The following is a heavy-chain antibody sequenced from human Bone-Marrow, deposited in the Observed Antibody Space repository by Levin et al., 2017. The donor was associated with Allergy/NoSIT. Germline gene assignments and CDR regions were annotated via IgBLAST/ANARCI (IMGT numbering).Heavy chain of an antibody. J-gene: IGHJ4*02. D-gene: IGHD3-3*01. V-gene: IGHV4-39*01. CDR1: GGSISSSSYY. CDR3: ARHFPDPSYYDFWSGYLGSDY. Sequence: SETLSLTCTVSGGSISSSSYYWGWIRQPPGKGLEWIGSIYYSGSTYYNPSLKSRVTISVDTSKNQFSLKLSSVTAADTAVYYCARHFPDPSYYDFWSGYLGSDYWGQGTLVTVSS. CDR2: IYYSGST.